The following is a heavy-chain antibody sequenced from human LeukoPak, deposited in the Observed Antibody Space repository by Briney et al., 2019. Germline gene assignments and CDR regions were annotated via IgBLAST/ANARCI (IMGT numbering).Heavy chain of an antibody. J-gene: IGHJ4*02. CDR1: GGSIDVVNYY. Sequence: SQTLSLTCAVSGGSIDVVNYYWSWIRQPPGKGLEWIGYIYHSGSTYYNLSLKNRITISIDTSKNQFSLQLTSVTAADTAVYYCARVLTATMHSWGQGTLVTVSS. D-gene: IGHD1-7*01. CDR3: ARVLTATMHS. V-gene: IGHV4-30-2*01. CDR2: IYHSGST.